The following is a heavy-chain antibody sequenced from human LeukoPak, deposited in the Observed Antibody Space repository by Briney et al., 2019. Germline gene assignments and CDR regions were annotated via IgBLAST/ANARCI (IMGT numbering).Heavy chain of an antibody. CDR1: DGSISSYY. CDR2: IYYSGST. D-gene: IGHD5-24*01. Sequence: SETLSLTCTVSDGSISSYYWSWIRQPPGKGLEWIGYIYYSGSTNYNPSLKSRVTISVDTSKNQFSLKLSSVTAADTAVYYCARGRRDGYNFFYYYMDVWGKGTTVTISS. J-gene: IGHJ6*03. V-gene: IGHV4-59*01. CDR3: ARGRRDGYNFFYYYMDV.